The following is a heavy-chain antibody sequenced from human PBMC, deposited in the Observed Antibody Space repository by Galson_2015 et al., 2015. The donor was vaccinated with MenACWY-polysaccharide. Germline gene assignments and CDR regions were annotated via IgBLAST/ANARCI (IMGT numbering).Heavy chain of an antibody. CDR2: VDYSGNS. D-gene: IGHD3-22*01. CDR1: GGSIRRTSHY. Sequence: ETLSRTCTVSGGSIRRTSHYWGWIRQPPGKGLERTETVDYSGNSYYNASLKSRITISIDTSRTQFSLKMTSATAADMAVYYCVRAGRTDRGVVGYGWGLDYWGPRSLVTVSS. J-gene: IGHJ4*02. CDR3: VRAGRTDRGVVGYGWGLDY. V-gene: IGHV4-39*07.